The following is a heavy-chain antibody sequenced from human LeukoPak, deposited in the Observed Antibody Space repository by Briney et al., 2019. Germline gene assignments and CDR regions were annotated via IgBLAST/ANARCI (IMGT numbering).Heavy chain of an antibody. J-gene: IGHJ4*02. CDR2: ISGNGVGT. D-gene: IGHD3-22*01. CDR1: GFTFSRNA. CDR3: AKDANYFDSGSYLIPFDF. V-gene: IGHV3-23*01. Sequence: GGSLRLSCAASGFTFSRNAMNWVRQAPGKGLEWVASISGNGVGTYYADSVKGRFNISRDNSKNTLYLQMNSLRAEDTAFYHCAKDANYFDSGSYLIPFDFWGQGTLVTVSS.